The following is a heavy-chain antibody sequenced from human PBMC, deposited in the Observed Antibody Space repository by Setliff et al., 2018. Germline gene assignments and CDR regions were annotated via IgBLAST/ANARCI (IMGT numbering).Heavy chain of an antibody. V-gene: IGHV3-9*01. D-gene: IGHD2-15*01. J-gene: IGHJ4*02. CDR1: GFSFNDYA. CDR2: ISWDGGNM. CDR3: ARTCSGSGCYAGLES. Sequence: SGGSLRLSCAASGFSFNDYAMHWVRQTPGKGLEWVSGISWDGGNMDYADSVKGRFTISRDNSKNTLYLQMNSLRPEDTAVYYCARTCSGSGCYAGLESWGQGTPVTVSS.